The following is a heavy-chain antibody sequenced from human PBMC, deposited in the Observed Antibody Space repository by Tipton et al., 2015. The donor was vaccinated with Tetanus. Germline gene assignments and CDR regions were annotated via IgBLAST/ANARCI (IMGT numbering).Heavy chain of an antibody. J-gene: IGHJ4*02. CDR3: ARRVYDSEETRIDY. Sequence: QLVQSGAEVKKPGASVKASCKASGYTFTSYDINWVRQATGQGLEWMGWMNPNSGNTGYAQKFQGRATMTRNTSISTAYMELSSLRSEDTAVYYCARRVYDSEETRIDYWGQGTLVTVSS. V-gene: IGHV1-8*01. D-gene: IGHD3-22*01. CDR1: GYTFTSYD. CDR2: MNPNSGNT.